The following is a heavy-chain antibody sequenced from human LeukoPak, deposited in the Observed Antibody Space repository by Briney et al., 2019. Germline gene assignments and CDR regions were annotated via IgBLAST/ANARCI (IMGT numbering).Heavy chain of an antibody. V-gene: IGHV1-69*13. CDR3: ASGYGTYYDSSGYYFWFDP. CDR2: IIPIFGTA. D-gene: IGHD3-22*01. J-gene: IGHJ5*02. CDR1: GGTFSSYA. Sequence: ASVKVSCKASGGTFSSYAISWVRQAPGQGLEWMGGIIPIFGTANYAQKFQARVTITADESTSTAYMELSSLRSEDTAVYYCASGYGTYYDSSGYYFWFDPWGQGTLVTVSS.